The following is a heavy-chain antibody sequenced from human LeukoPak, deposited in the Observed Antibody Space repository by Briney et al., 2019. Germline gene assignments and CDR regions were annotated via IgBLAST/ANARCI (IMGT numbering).Heavy chain of an antibody. CDR1: GFTFSSYA. J-gene: IGHJ4*02. Sequence: GGSLRLSCAASGFTFSSYAMSWVRQAPGKGLEWVSAISGSGGSTYYADSVKGRFTISRDNSKNTLYLQMNSLRAEDTAVYYCAKDPSVVRGVPIDYWGQGTLVTVSS. CDR3: AKDPSVVRGVPIDY. CDR2: ISGSGGST. D-gene: IGHD3-10*01. V-gene: IGHV3-23*01.